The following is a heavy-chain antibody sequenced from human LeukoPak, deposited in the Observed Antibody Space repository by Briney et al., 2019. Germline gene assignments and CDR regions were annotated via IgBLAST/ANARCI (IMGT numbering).Heavy chain of an antibody. CDR1: GFTFSSHW. Sequence: PGGSLRLSCAASGFTFSSHWMHWVRQVPGKGLVWVSRINNDGRTTNYADSVKGRFTISRDIAKNTLYLQMNSLGAGDTAVYYCSVALSGTRNALDIWGQGTMVTVSS. J-gene: IGHJ3*02. D-gene: IGHD1-20*01. CDR2: INNDGRTT. V-gene: IGHV3-74*01. CDR3: SVALSGTRNALDI.